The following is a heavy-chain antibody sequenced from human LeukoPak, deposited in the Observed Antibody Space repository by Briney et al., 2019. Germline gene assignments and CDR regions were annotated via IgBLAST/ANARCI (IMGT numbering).Heavy chain of an antibody. J-gene: IGHJ4*02. CDR1: GLTFSTSG. CDR3: VKDHDWALDF. CDR2: ITHNSDST. D-gene: IGHD3-9*01. V-gene: IGHV3-48*01. Sequence: PGGSLRLSCTTSGLTFSTSGFKWVRQAPGKGLEWISYITHNSDSTYYADSVKGRFTISRDNAKNSLYLQMNSLRAEDTAVYYCVKDHDWALDFWGQGTLVTVSS.